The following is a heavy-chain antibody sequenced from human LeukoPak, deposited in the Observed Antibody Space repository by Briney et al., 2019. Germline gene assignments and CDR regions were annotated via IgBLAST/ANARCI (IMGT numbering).Heavy chain of an antibody. CDR2: ISYDGSNK. D-gene: IGHD5-18*01. V-gene: IGHV3-30*04. CDR3: ARILSLYSYGYYFDY. Sequence: GGSLRLSCAASGFTFSSYAMHWVRQAPGKGLEWVAVISYDGSNKYYADSVKGRFTISRDNSKNTLYLQMNSLRAEDTAVYYCARILSLYSYGYYFDYWGQGTLVTVSS. J-gene: IGHJ4*02. CDR1: GFTFSSYA.